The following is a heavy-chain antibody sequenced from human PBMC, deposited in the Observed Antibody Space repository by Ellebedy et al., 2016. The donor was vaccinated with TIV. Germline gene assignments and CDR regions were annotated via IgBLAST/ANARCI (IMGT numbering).Heavy chain of an antibody. CDR3: ASDGSYGDYLSPTHAFVM. V-gene: IGHV3-7*01. Sequence: GESLKISCAASGFSFRSYWMSWVRQAPGKGLEWVANMNQDGSDKYYVDSVKGRFPISRDNAKNSLYLQLTSLRVDDTAVYFCASDGSYGDYLSPTHAFVMWGQGTMVSVSS. CDR2: MNQDGSDK. D-gene: IGHD4-17*01. J-gene: IGHJ3*02. CDR1: GFSFRSYW.